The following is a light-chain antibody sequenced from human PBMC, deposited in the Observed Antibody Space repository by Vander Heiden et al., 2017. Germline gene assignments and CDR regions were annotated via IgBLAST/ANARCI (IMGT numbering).Light chain of an antibody. V-gene: IGKV1-39*01. CDR1: QSISSY. J-gene: IGKJ1*01. CDR2: AAS. Sequence: DIQMTQSPSSLSASVGDRVTITCRASQSISSYLNWYQQKPGKAPKLLIYAASSLQSGVPSRFSGSGSGTDFTLAISRLEPEDFAIYYCQQRYDWPLTFGQGTKVEIK. CDR3: QQRYDWPLT.